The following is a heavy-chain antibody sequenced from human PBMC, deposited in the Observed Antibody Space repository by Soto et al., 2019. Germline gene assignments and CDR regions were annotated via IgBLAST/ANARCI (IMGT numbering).Heavy chain of an antibody. CDR1: GFIFSGSA. Sequence: GSLSLSWAAAGFIFSGSAMHWARQASGKGLEWVGRIGRKANNSATEYAASVEGRFTISRDESKTTTFLLMNSLKSEDTAVYLCVRQWLVVSPLDHWGQGTLVTVSS. CDR3: VRQWLVVSPLDH. V-gene: IGHV3-73*01. D-gene: IGHD6-19*01. CDR2: IGRKANNSAT. J-gene: IGHJ4*02.